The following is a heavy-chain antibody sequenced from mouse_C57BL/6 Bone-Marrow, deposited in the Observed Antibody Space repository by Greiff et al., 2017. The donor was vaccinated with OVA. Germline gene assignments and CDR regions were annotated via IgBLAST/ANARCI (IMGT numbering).Heavy chain of an antibody. CDR3: ARPYDYDEAWFAY. CDR2: ISSGGSYT. Sequence: EVQLVESGGDLVKPGGSLKLSCAASGFTFSSYGMSWVRQTPDKRLEWVATISSGGSYTYYPDSVKGRFTISRDNAKNTLYLQMSSLKSEDTAMYDCARPYDYDEAWFAYWGQGTLVTVSA. CDR1: GFTFSSYG. D-gene: IGHD2-4*01. J-gene: IGHJ3*01. V-gene: IGHV5-6*01.